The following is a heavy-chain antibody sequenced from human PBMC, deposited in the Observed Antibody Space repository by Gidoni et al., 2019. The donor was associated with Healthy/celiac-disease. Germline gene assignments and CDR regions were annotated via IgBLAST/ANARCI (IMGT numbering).Heavy chain of an antibody. CDR3: TSLAVAGPY. CDR1: GVTFSGSA. V-gene: IGHV3-73*01. J-gene: IGHJ4*02. Sequence: LVQPGGSLKLSCAASGVTFSGSAMHWVRQASGKGLEWVGRIRSKANSYATAYAASVKGRFTISRDDSKNTAYLQMNSLKTEDTAVYYCTSLAVAGPYWGQGTLVTVSS. D-gene: IGHD6-19*01. CDR2: IRSKANSYAT.